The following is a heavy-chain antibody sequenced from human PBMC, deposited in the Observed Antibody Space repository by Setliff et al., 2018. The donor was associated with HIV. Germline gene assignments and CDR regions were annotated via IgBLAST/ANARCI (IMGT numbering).Heavy chain of an antibody. CDR2: ISGSGGVM. CDR3: ARARGSVGYYGSGTMYHMDV. CDR1: GFSFSDYF. V-gene: IGHV3-11*01. D-gene: IGHD3-10*01. J-gene: IGHJ6*03. Sequence: GESLKISCAVSGFSFSDYFMTWIRQAPGKGLEWVSYISGSGGVMAYADPVKGRFTISRDNAENSMYLQMNSLRVEDTATYYCARARGSVGYYGSGTMYHMDVWGKGTTVTVSS.